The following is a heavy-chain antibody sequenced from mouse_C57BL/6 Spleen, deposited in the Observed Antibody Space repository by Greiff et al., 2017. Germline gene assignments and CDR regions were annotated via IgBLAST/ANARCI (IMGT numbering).Heavy chain of an antibody. Sequence: VQLQQSGPELVKPGASVKISCKASGYSFTGYYMNWVKQSPEKSLEWIGEINPSTGGTTYNQKFKAKATLTVDKSSSTAYMQLKSLTSEDSAVYYCARQLFNGYWGQGTTLTVSS. CDR1: GYSFTGYY. D-gene: IGHD4-1*02. CDR2: INPSTGGT. CDR3: ARQLFNGY. V-gene: IGHV1-42*01. J-gene: IGHJ2*01.